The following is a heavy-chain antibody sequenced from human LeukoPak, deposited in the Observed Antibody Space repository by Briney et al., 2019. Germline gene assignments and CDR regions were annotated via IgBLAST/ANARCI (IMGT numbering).Heavy chain of an antibody. CDR2: ISSSGSTT. Sequence: GGSLRLSCAASGFTFSSYEMNWVRQAPGKGLERVSYISSSGSTTHYADSVKGRFTISRDNAKKSLYLQMNSLRAEDTAVYYCARDNYDSSGYYSDWGQGTLVTVSS. D-gene: IGHD3-22*01. V-gene: IGHV3-48*03. CDR3: ARDNYDSSGYYSD. CDR1: GFTFSSYE. J-gene: IGHJ4*02.